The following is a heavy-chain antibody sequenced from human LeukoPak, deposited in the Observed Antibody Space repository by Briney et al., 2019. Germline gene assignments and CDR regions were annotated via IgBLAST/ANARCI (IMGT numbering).Heavy chain of an antibody. CDR3: ARDRIVGATAFDY. J-gene: IGHJ4*02. CDR1: GFTFSSYS. V-gene: IGHV3-21*01. Sequence: GGSLRLSCAASGFTFSSYSMNWVRQAPGKGLEWVSSISSSNSYIYYADSVKGRFTISRDNAKNSLYLQVNSLRAEDTAVYYCARDRIVGATAFDYWGQGTLVTVSS. D-gene: IGHD1-26*01. CDR2: ISSSNSYI.